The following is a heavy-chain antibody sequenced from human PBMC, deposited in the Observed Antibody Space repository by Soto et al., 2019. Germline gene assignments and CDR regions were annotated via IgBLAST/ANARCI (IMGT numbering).Heavy chain of an antibody. CDR3: VLDTVWGSYRYFYFDY. J-gene: IGHJ4*02. CDR2: IIPIFGTA. Sequence: SVKVSCKASGVTFSSYAISWVRQAPGQGLEWMGGIIPIFGTANYAQKFQGRVTITADESTSTAYMELSSLRSEDTAVYYCVLDTVWGSYRYFYFDYWGQGTLVTVSS. CDR1: GVTFSSYA. V-gene: IGHV1-69*13. D-gene: IGHD3-16*02.